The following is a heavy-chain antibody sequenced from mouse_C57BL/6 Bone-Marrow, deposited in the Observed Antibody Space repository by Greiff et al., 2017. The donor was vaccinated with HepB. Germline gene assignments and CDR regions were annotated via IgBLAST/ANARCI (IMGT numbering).Heavy chain of an antibody. CDR1: GFTFSDYG. J-gene: IGHJ1*03. CDR2: ISSGSITI. CDR3: ARIDYDWYFDV. Sequence: EVQLVESGGGLVKPGGSLKLSCAASGFTFSDYGMHWVRQAPEKGLEWVAYISSGSITIYYADTVKGRSTISRDNAKNTLFLQMTSLRSEDTAMYYCARIDYDWYFDVWGTGTTVTVSS. D-gene: IGHD2-4*01. V-gene: IGHV5-17*01.